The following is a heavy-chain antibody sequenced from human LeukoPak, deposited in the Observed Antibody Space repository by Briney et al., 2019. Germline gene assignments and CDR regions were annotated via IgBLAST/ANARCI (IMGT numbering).Heavy chain of an antibody. CDR2: IIPIFGTA. CDR1: GGTFSSYA. V-gene: IGHV1-69*06. Sequence: SVKVSCKASGGTFSSYAISWVRQAPGQGLEWMGGIIPIFGTANYAQKFRGRVTITADKSTRTAYMELSSLRSDDTAVYYCAREEGTTGTTGPLFAFDIWGQGTMVTVSS. CDR3: AREEGTTGTTGPLFAFDI. J-gene: IGHJ3*02. D-gene: IGHD1-1*01.